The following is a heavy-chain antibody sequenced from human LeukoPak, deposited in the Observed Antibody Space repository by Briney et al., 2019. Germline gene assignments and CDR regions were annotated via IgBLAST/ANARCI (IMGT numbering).Heavy chain of an antibody. CDR1: GYTFTGYY. V-gene: IGHV1-2*02. CDR2: INPNSGGT. D-gene: IGHD2-15*01. CDR3: ARGWESKEIVVVPGIIDY. Sequence: ASVKVSCKASGYTFTGYYMHWVRQAPGQGLEWMGWINPNSGGTNYAQKFQGRVTMTRDTSISTAYMELSRLTNDDTAVFYCARGWESKEIVVVPGIIDYWGQGTLVTVSS. J-gene: IGHJ4*02.